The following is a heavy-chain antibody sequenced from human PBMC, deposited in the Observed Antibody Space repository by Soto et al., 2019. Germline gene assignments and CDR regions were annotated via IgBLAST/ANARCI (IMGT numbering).Heavy chain of an antibody. CDR3: GRGPLVVLNYFES. J-gene: IGHJ4*02. Sequence: QVQLVQSGTEVKKPGSSVKVSCKASGGTFRNYPINWVRQAPGQGLEWMGSIFPLTDIPDYAQNFQARLTISAAKSTSTAYMELSRLTSDHAAMYFCGRGPLVVLNYFESWGQGTLVTVSS. V-gene: IGHV1-69*02. CDR1: GGTFRNYP. CDR2: IFPLTDIP.